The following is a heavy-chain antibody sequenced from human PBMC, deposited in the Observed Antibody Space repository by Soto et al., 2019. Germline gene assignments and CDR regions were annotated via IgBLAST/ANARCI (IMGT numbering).Heavy chain of an antibody. J-gene: IGHJ4*02. CDR1: GGSISSSSYY. V-gene: IGHV4-39*01. CDR3: AIRRRDGNPQPGYFDY. Sequence: SETLSLTCTVSGGSISSSSYYWGWIRQPPGKGLEWIGSIYYSGSTYYNPSLKSRVTISVDTSKNQFSLKLSSVTAADTAVYYCAIRRRDGNPQPGYFDYWGQGTLVTVSS. CDR2: IYYSGST.